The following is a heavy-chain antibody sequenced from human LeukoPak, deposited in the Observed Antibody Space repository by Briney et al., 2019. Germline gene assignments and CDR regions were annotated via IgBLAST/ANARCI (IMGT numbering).Heavy chain of an antibody. V-gene: IGHV3-7*01. CDR2: IKQDGSDK. D-gene: IGHD6-19*01. Sequence: GGSLRLSCGASGFTFSTYWMSWVRQAPGKGLEWVANIKQDGSDKYYVESVKGRFTISRDNAKNSLYLQMNSLRAEDTAVYYCARETWVAVAGTDYYYYYMDVWGKGTTVTISS. CDR1: GFTFSTYW. CDR3: ARETWVAVAGTDYYYYYMDV. J-gene: IGHJ6*03.